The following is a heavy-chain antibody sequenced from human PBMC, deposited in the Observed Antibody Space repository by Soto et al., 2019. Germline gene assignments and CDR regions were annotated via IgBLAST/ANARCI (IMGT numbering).Heavy chain of an antibody. V-gene: IGHV1-58*01. CDR2: IVVGSGNT. Sequence: SVKVSCKASGFTFTSSAVQWVRQARGQRLEWIGWIVVGSGNTNYAQKFQERVTITRDMSTSTAYMELSSLRSEDTAVYYCAADPSAASNYYYYYGMDVWGQGTTVTVSS. CDR3: AADPSAASNYYYYYGMDV. J-gene: IGHJ6*02. CDR1: GFTFTSSA. D-gene: IGHD2-15*01.